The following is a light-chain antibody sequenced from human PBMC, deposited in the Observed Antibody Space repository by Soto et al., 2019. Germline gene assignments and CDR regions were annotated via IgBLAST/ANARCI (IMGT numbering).Light chain of an antibody. CDR3: QQTFKTPLT. CDR2: GAF. V-gene: IGKV1-39*01. CDR1: QSISGY. Sequence: DIQMTQSPSALSASVGDRVTITCRASQSISGYLTWFQQKPGKAPKLLIHGAFRVRSGVPSRFSGSGSGTDFTLTISSLQPEDFATYYCQQTFKTPLTFGGGTKVDNK. J-gene: IGKJ4*01.